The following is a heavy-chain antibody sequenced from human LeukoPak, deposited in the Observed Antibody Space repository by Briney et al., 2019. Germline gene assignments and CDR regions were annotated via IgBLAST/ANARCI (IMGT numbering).Heavy chain of an antibody. CDR3: ARAKWSAADTTTYYYYGMDV. Sequence: GASVRVSCKAFGGTFGTFVISWVRQAPGQGLEWLGGIIPIFVTANYAQKFQGRVTITADESTSTAYMELSSLRSEDTAVYYCARAKWSAADTTTYYYYGMDVWGQGTTVTVSS. J-gene: IGHJ6*02. CDR1: GGTFGTFV. V-gene: IGHV1-69*13. CDR2: IIPIFVTA. D-gene: IGHD6-13*01.